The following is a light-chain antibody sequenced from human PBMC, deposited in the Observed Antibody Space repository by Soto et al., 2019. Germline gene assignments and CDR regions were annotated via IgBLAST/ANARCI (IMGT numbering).Light chain of an antibody. CDR3: QSYDSILSGSNVV. V-gene: IGLV1-40*01. CDR1: SSNIGAGYD. Sequence: QSVLTQPPSVSGAPGQRVTISCTGSSSNIGAGYDVHWYQQLPGTAPKLLIYGNSNRPSGVPDRFSGSKSGTSASLAITGLQAEDEADYYCQSYDSILSGSNVVFGGGTTLTVL. J-gene: IGLJ2*01. CDR2: GNS.